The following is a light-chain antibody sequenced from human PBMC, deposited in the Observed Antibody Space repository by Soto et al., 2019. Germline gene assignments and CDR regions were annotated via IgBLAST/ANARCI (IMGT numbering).Light chain of an antibody. CDR1: QGISSY. CDR2: AAS. Sequence: AIRMTQSPSSLSASTGDRVTITCRASQGISSYLAWYQQKPGKAPKLLIYAASTLQSGVRSRFSGSGSGTDFTLTISSLQSEDFATYYCQQYYSYPQTFGQGTKVEIK. CDR3: QQYYSYPQT. V-gene: IGKV1-8*01. J-gene: IGKJ1*01.